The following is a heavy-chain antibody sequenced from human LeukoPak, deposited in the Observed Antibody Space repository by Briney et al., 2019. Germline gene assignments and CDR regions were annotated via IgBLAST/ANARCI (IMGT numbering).Heavy chain of an antibody. Sequence: SETLSLTCTVSGGSISSYYWSWIRQPPGKGLEWIGYIYYSGSTNYNPSLKSRVTISVDTSKNQFSLKLSSVTAADTAVYYCASSDYYDSGYYYMDVWGKGTTVTISS. D-gene: IGHD3-10*01. V-gene: IGHV4-59*08. J-gene: IGHJ6*03. CDR2: IYYSGST. CDR3: ASSDYYDSGYYYMDV. CDR1: GGSISSYY.